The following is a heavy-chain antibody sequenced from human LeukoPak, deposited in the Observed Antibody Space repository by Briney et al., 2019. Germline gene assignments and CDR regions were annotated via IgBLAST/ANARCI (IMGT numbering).Heavy chain of an antibody. V-gene: IGHV3-7*01. D-gene: IGHD2-21*01. CDR2: IKQDGSEK. J-gene: IGHJ2*01. CDR3: ARALYRQRVVVVNAKNYWYFDL. Sequence: GGSLRLSCAASGLSFSSYAMSWVRQAPGKGLEWVANIKQDGSEKYYVGSVKGRFTISRDNAKNSLYLQMNSLRAEDTAVYYCARALYRQRVVVVNAKNYWYFDLWGRGTLVTVSS. CDR1: GLSFSSYA.